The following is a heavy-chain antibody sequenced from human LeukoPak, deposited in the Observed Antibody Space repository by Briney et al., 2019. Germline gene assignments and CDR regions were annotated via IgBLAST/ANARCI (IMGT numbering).Heavy chain of an antibody. CDR2: ISQDGREK. Sequence: GGSLRLSCVASGFTLDKYWMTWVRQAPGKGLEWVANISQDGREKDLVDSVKGRFTISRDDAKSSVYLQMNSVRVEDTAIYYCARGRFFYGCGMDVWGQETTVTVS. D-gene: IGHD3-10*01. V-gene: IGHV3-7*03. CDR3: ARGRFFYGCGMDV. J-gene: IGHJ6*02. CDR1: GFTLDKYW.